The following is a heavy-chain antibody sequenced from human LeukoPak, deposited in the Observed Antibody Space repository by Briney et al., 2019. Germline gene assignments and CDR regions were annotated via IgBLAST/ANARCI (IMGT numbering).Heavy chain of an antibody. Sequence: PSETLSLTCAVYGGSFSGYYWSWIRQPPGKGLEWIGEINHSGSTNYNPSLKSRVTISVDTSKNQFSLKLSSVTAADTAVYYCAGGFRFYGSGSSLDYWGQGTLVTVSS. V-gene: IGHV4-34*01. CDR1: GGSFSGYY. CDR3: AGGFRFYGSGSSLDY. CDR2: INHSGST. D-gene: IGHD3-10*01. J-gene: IGHJ4*02.